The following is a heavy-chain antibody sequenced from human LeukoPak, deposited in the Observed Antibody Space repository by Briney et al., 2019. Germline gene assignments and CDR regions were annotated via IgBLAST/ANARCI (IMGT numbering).Heavy chain of an antibody. CDR1: GDSISGSSYY. J-gene: IGHJ6*03. D-gene: IGHD3-16*02. CDR2: IYYSGST. Sequence: PSETQPLTCTVSGDSISGSSYYWGWIRQPPGKGLEWIGSIYYSGSTFYNPSLKSRVTISYTSKNQFSLKLNSVTAADTAVYYCARHIGGRYYYYYMDVWGKGTTVTISS. V-gene: IGHV4-39*01. CDR3: ARHIGGRYYYYYMDV.